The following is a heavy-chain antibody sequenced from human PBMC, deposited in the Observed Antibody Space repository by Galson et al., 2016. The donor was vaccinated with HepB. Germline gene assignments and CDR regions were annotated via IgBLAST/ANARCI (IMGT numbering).Heavy chain of an antibody. CDR3: ARRGVIAPRRGAWFDP. D-gene: IGHD2-21*01. J-gene: IGHJ5*02. V-gene: IGHV4-34*01. CDR2: ISYGEDS. CDR1: GDSFSVSS. Sequence: SETLSLTCAVYGDSFSVSSWSWIRQSPGKGLEWIGEISYGEDSNYNASLRGRATLSIDTSKNHFTLSLTSVTAADTAVYYCARRGVIAPRRGAWFDPWGQGTLVTVSS.